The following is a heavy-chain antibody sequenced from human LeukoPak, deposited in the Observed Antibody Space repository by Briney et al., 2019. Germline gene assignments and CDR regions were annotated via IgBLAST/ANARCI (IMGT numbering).Heavy chain of an antibody. J-gene: IGHJ6*04. D-gene: IGHD6-19*01. Sequence: GGSLRVSCAASGFTFDDNAMHCVRQAPGKGLEWVSVISWDGDNTYYADSVRGRFTISRDNSKKSLYLQMNSLRAEDTALYYCAKDLDVAGTINYYYYGMDVWGKGTTVTVFS. V-gene: IGHV3-43D*04. CDR3: AKDLDVAGTINYYYYGMDV. CDR2: ISWDGDNT. CDR1: GFTFDDNA.